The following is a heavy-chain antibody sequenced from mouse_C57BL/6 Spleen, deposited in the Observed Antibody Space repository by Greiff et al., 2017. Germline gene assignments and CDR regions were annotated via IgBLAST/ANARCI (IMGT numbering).Heavy chain of an antibody. CDR1: GYTFTSYW. J-gene: IGHJ2*01. CDR3: TRPYYGSMYFDY. V-gene: IGHV1-5*01. D-gene: IGHD1-1*01. CDR2: IYPGNSDT. Sequence: VQLQQSGTVLARPGASVKMSCKTSGYTFTSYWMHWVKQRPGQGLEWIGAIYPGNSDTSYNQKFKGKAKLTAVTSASTAYMELSSLTNEDSAVYYCTRPYYGSMYFDYWGQGTTLTVSS.